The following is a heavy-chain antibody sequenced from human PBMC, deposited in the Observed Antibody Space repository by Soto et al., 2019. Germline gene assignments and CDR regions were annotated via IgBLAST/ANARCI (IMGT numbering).Heavy chain of an antibody. D-gene: IGHD2-21*02. CDR1: GGSIRSYY. CDR2: IYYSGST. V-gene: IGHV4-59*01. J-gene: IGHJ6*02. Sequence: SETLSLTCTVSGGSIRSYYWNWIRQPPGKGLEWIGYIYYSGSTSYNPSLKSRVTISVDTSKNQFSLKLNSVTAADTAVYYCARDLWGYCGTDCYPLDVWGQGTTVTVSS. CDR3: ARDLWGYCGTDCYPLDV.